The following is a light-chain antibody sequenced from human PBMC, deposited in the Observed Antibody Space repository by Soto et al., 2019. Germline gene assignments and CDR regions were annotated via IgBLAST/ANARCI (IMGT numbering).Light chain of an antibody. J-gene: IGLJ1*01. CDR1: SSDVGSYNL. Sequence: QSALTQPASASGSPGQSITISCTGTSSDVGSYNLVSWYQQHPGKAPKLMIYEVSKRPSGVSNRFSGSKSGNTASLTISGLQAEDEADYYCCSYAGSSTPTYVFGTGTKVTVL. V-gene: IGLV2-23*02. CDR3: CSYAGSSTPTYV. CDR2: EVS.